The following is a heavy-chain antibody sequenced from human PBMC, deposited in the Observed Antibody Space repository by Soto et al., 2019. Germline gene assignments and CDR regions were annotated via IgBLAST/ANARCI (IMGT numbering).Heavy chain of an antibody. CDR3: ASHHGPYNWNYYYFDY. Sequence: EVQLVESGGGLVKPGGSLRLSCAASGFTFSSYSMNWVRQAPGKGLEWVSSISSSSSYIYYADSVKGRFTISRDNAKNSLYLQMNSLRAEDTAVYYCASHHGPYNWNYYYFDYWGQGTLVTVSS. CDR2: ISSSSSYI. D-gene: IGHD1-7*01. V-gene: IGHV3-21*01. J-gene: IGHJ4*02. CDR1: GFTFSSYS.